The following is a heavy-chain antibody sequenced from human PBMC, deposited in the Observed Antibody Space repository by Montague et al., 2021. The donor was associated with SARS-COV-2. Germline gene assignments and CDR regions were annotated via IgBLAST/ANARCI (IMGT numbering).Heavy chain of an antibody. V-gene: IGHV4-31*03. CDR3: ARSPEPMIILIITSLNWYFDL. CDR2: IYYSGST. Sequence: TLSLTCTVSGGSISSGGYYWSWIRQHPGKGLEWIGYIYYSGSTXYNPSLKSRVTISVDTSKNQFSLKMSSVTAADTAVYYCARSPEPMIILIITSLNWYFDLWGRGTLATVSS. D-gene: IGHD3-22*01. J-gene: IGHJ2*01. CDR1: GGSISSGGYY.